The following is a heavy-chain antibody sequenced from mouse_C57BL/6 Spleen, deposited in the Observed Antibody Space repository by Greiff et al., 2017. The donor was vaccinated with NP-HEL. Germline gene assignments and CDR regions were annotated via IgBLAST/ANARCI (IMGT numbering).Heavy chain of an antibody. D-gene: IGHD2-4*01. J-gene: IGHJ2*01. CDR3: ARQGYDYYFDY. CDR2: ISGGGGNT. V-gene: IGHV5-9*01. Sequence: EVHLVESGGGLVKPGGSLKLSCAASGFTFSSYTMSWVRQTPEKRLEWVATISGGGGNTYYPDSVKGRFTISRDNAKNTLYLQMSSLRSEDTALYYCARQGYDYYFDYWGQGTTLTVSS. CDR1: GFTFSSYT.